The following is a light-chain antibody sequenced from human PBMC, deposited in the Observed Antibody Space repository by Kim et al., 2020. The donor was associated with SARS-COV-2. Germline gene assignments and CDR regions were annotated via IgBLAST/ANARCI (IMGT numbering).Light chain of an antibody. CDR3: HHYGSSPQT. CDR1: QSVISTY. CDR2: GAS. V-gene: IGKV3-20*01. Sequence: DIVLTQSPGTLSLSPGERATLSCRASQSVISTYFAWYQQKPGQAPRLLIYGASRRATGIPDRFSGSGSGTDFTLSISRLEPEDFAVYYCHHYGSSPQTFGQGTKVDIK. J-gene: IGKJ1*01.